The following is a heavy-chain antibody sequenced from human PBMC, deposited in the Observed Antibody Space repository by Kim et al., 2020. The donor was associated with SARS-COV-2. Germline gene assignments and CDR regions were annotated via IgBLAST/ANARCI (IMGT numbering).Heavy chain of an antibody. V-gene: IGHV3-23*01. J-gene: IGHJ4*02. CDR2: ISGSGEST. CDR1: GFSFGKYL. D-gene: IGHD3-3*01. CDR3: AKDLNPDRLFLVFYY. Sequence: GGSLRLSCAASGFSFGKYLMSWVRQAPGKGLEWVLGISGSGESTYYAQSVKGRFTISRDNSKKMVYLQMKRLRAEDTAVYYCAKDLNPDRLFLVFYYWGQGTLVTVSS.